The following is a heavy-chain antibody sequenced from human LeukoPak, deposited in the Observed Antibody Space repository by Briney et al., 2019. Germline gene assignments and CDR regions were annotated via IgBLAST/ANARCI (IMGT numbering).Heavy chain of an antibody. CDR2: IKQDGSEK. CDR3: ARDGSDSSSWLTPYYYYYYGMDV. J-gene: IGHJ6*02. V-gene: IGHV3-7*01. CDR1: GFTFSSYW. D-gene: IGHD6-13*01. Sequence: GGSLRLSCAASGFTFSSYWMSWVRQAPGKGLEWVANIKQDGSEKYYVDSVKGRFTISRDNSKNTLYLQMNSLRAEDTAVYYCARDGSDSSSWLTPYYYYYYGMDVWGQGTTVTVSS.